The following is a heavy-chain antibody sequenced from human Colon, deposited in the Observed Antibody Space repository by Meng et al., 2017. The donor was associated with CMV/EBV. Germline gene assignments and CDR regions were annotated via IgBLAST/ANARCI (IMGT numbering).Heavy chain of an antibody. CDR1: GDSISSGGYY. Sequence: SETLSLTCTVSGDSISSGGYYWSWIRQHPGKGLEWIGYIYYSGSTYYNPSLKSRVTISVDTSKNQFSLKLSSVTAADTAVYYCARDSPFYGMDVWGQGTTVTVSS. CDR3: ARDSPFYGMDV. J-gene: IGHJ6*02. CDR2: IYYSGST. V-gene: IGHV4-31*03.